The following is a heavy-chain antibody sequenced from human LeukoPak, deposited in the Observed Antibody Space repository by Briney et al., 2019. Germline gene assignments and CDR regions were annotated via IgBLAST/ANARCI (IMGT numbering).Heavy chain of an antibody. CDR2: IYSSGST. Sequence: SETLSLTCTVSGGSTSSYYWSWIRQPAGKGLEWIGRIYSSGSTNYTPSLKSRVTMSVDTSKNQFSLKLSSVTAADTAVYYCARGQYHLLYWYFDLWGRGTLVTVSS. D-gene: IGHD2-2*01. CDR3: ARGQYHLLYWYFDL. CDR1: GGSTSSYY. J-gene: IGHJ2*01. V-gene: IGHV4-4*07.